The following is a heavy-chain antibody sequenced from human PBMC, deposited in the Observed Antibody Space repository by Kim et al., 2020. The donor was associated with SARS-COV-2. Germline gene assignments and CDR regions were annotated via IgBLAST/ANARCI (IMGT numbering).Heavy chain of an antibody. J-gene: IGHJ4*02. CDR1: GFTFSSYW. CDR3: ARVAFLGYLYYFDY. D-gene: IGHD3-3*02. CDR2: IKQDGSEK. Sequence: GGSLRLSCAASGFTFSSYWMSWVRQAPGKGLEWVANIKQDGSEKYFVDSVKGRFTISRDNAKNSLYLQMNSLRVEDTAVYYCARVAFLGYLYYFDYWGQGTLVTVSS. V-gene: IGHV3-7*03.